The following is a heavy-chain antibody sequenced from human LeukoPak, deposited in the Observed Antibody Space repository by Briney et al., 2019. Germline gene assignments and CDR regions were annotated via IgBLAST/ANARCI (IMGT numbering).Heavy chain of an antibody. J-gene: IGHJ4*02. D-gene: IGHD3-10*01. CDR1: GFTFSSYS. CDR3: ARARVRWGGPASYFDY. CDR2: ISSSSSYI. Sequence: GGSLRLSCAASGFTFSSYSMNWVRQAPGKGLEWVSSISSSSSYIYYADSVKGRFTISRDNAKNSLYLQMNSLRAEDTAVYYCARARVRWGGPASYFDYWGQGTLVTVSS. V-gene: IGHV3-21*01.